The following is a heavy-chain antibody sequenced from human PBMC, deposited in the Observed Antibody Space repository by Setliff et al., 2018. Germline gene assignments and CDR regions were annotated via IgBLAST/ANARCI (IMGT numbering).Heavy chain of an antibody. Sequence: SLRLSCTASGFTFSSYAMSWVRQAPGKGLEWVSGISGSGDDTYYADSVKGRFTISRDNSKNTVFLQMNSLRAEDTAVYYCTKHRSVVVVAATNYWGQGTLVTVSS. V-gene: IGHV3-23*01. D-gene: IGHD2-15*01. CDR2: ISGSGDDT. CDR3: TKHRSVVVVAATNY. CDR1: GFTFSSYA. J-gene: IGHJ4*02.